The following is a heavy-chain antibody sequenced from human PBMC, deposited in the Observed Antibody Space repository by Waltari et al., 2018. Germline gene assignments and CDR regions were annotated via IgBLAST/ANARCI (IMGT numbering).Heavy chain of an antibody. V-gene: IGHV4-4*01. Sequence: QVQLQESGPGLVKPSGTLSLTCAVSGGSISSSNWLRWVRKPQGKGLEWIGEIYHSGSTNYNPSLKSRVTISVDKSKNQFSLKLSSVTAADTAVYCCARSPGGSYWGRDYYYYMDVWGKGTTVTVSS. CDR3: ARSPGGSYWGRDYYYYMDV. CDR2: IYHSGST. J-gene: IGHJ6*03. CDR1: GGSISSSNW. D-gene: IGHD1-26*01.